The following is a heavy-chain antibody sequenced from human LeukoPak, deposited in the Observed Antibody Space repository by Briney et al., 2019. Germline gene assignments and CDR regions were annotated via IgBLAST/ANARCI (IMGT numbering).Heavy chain of an antibody. V-gene: IGHV4-34*01. Sequence: SETLSLTCAVYGGSLSGYFWSWIRQPPGKGLEWSGEINHSGSINYNPSLKSRVTISVDTSKNQFSLKLSSVTAADTAVYYCARRRFLEWLSSYYYYYMDVWGKGTTVTVSS. D-gene: IGHD3-3*01. CDR2: INHSGSI. CDR3: ARRRFLEWLSSYYYYYMDV. J-gene: IGHJ6*03. CDR1: GGSLSGYF.